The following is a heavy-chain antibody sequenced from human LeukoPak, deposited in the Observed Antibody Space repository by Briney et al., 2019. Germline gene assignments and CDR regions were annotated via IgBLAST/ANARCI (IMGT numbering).Heavy chain of an antibody. Sequence: GRSLRLSWSTSGFTFDDHAMHWVRQVPGKGLEWVSGISWHSNHTAYADSVKGRFTISRDNAKSSLYLQMNSLRGEDTAFYYCVRDTEAYPGTAVTTPGTALDYWGQGTLVTVSS. J-gene: IGHJ4*02. CDR1: GFTFDDHA. CDR2: ISWHSNHT. V-gene: IGHV3-9*01. D-gene: IGHD4-11*01. CDR3: VRDTEAYPGTAVTTPGTALDY.